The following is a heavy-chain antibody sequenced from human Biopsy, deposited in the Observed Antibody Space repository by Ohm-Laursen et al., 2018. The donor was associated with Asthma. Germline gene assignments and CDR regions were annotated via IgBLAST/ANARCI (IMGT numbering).Heavy chain of an antibody. Sequence: SLRLSCSASGFRFDDYAMFWVRQAPGKGLEWVSVIYSGGTSDTADSVRGRFTISRDFYKNTLYLQMDSLRAEDTAVYYCARGDSSGWSHYYFDYWGQGTLVTVSS. V-gene: IGHV3-23*03. CDR3: ARGDSSGWSHYYFDY. D-gene: IGHD6-19*01. J-gene: IGHJ4*02. CDR2: IYSGGTS. CDR1: GFRFDDYA.